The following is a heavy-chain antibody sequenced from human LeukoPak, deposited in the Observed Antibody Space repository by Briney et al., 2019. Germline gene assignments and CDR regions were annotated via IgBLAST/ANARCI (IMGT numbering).Heavy chain of an antibody. V-gene: IGHV3-23*01. D-gene: IGHD1-26*01. CDR2: ISGSGGST. J-gene: IGHJ4*02. Sequence: PGGSLRLSCAASGFTFSSYAMSWVRQAPGKGLEWVSAISGSGGSTYYADSMKGRVTISRDNSKNTLYLQMNSLRAEDTAVYYCAKDCASGSYYDWGQGTLVTVSS. CDR1: GFTFSSYA. CDR3: AKDCASGSYYD.